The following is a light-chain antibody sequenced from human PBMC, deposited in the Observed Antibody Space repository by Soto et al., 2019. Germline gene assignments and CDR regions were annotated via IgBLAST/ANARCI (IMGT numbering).Light chain of an antibody. CDR2: GAS. CDR1: QSVSNN. Sequence: DIVMTQSPATLSVSPGERATLSCRASQSVSNNLAGYQQRGGQAPRLLIYGASARATGIPARFSGSGSRTEFTLTISSLQSEDFAVYYCQQYDNWPPFTFGQGTKLEIK. CDR3: QQYDNWPPFT. V-gene: IGKV3-15*01. J-gene: IGKJ2*01.